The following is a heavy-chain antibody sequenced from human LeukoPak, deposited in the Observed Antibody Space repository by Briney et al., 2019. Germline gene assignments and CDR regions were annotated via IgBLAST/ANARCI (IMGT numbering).Heavy chain of an antibody. CDR2: VYGSGRT. D-gene: IGHD2-21*02. CDR3: AKDPGAYCGGDCSEYFQH. V-gene: IGHV3-66*03. J-gene: IGHJ1*01. CDR1: GFTVSSNY. Sequence: GGSLRLSCAASGFTVSSNYMSWVRQAPGKGLEWVAVVYGSGRTYSADSVRGRFTISRDNSKNTLYLQMNSLRAEDTAVYYCAKDPGAYCGGDCSEYFQHWGQGTLVTVSS.